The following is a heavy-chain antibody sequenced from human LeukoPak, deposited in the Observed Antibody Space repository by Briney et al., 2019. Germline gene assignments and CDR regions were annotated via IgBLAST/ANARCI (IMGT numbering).Heavy chain of an antibody. J-gene: IGHJ4*02. Sequence: SETLSLTCTVSGGSISSSSYYWGWIRQPPGKGLEWIGSIYYSGSTYYNPSLKSRVTISVDTSKSQFSLKLSSVTAAATAVYYCARGPDYSTSPGFDYWGQGTLVTVSS. CDR2: IYYSGST. CDR1: GGSISSSSYY. D-gene: IGHD6-6*01. CDR3: ARGPDYSTSPGFDY. V-gene: IGHV4-39*07.